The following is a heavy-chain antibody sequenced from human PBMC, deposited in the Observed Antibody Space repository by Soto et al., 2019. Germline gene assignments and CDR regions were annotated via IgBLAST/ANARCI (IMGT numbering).Heavy chain of an antibody. J-gene: IGHJ4*02. CDR1: GFTFSNAW. V-gene: IGHV3-15*07. Sequence: EVQLVESGGGLVKPGGSLRLSCAGSGFTFSNAWMNWVRQAPGKGLEWVGRIKSKTDGGTTDYAAPVKGRFTISGDDSKNTLYLQMNSLKTEETGMYYCTIDKTAQYYFDYWGQGALVNVSS. CDR3: TIDKTAQYYFDY. CDR2: IKSKTDGGTT.